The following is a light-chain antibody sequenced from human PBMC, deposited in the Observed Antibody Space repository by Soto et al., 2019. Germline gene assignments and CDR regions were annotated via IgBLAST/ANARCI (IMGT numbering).Light chain of an antibody. J-gene: IGLJ2*01. Sequence: SYELTQPPSVSVAPGKTARITCGGNNIGSKSVHWYQQKPGQAPVLGIYYDSDRPSGIPERFSGSNSGNTAALTISRVEAGDEADYYCRVWDSSSDHVVFGGGTKLTVL. CDR1: NIGSKS. V-gene: IGLV3-21*04. CDR3: RVWDSSSDHVV. CDR2: YDS.